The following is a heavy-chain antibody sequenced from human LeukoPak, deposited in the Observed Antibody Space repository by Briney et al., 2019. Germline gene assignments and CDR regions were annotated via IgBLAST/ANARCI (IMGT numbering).Heavy chain of an antibody. Sequence: GGSLRRSCAPPGFTLSTYAINWVPQTPRNGLLCFSIILGNAGTAYCADSVKCRFTISRDNSKNTLYLPMNTLRVEDTDKYYCAKDYTPAGLYDIDFWGQGTHVTVSS. CDR1: GFTLSTYA. CDR3: AKDYTPAGLYDIDF. J-gene: IGHJ4*02. CDR2: ILGNAGTA. V-gene: IGHV3-23*01. D-gene: IGHD3-9*01.